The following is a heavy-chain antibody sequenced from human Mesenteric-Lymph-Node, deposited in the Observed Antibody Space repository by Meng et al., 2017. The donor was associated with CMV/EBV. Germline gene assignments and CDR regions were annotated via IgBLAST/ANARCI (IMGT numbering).Heavy chain of an antibody. Sequence: GESLRLSCAASGFTFSSYEMNWVRQAPGKGLEWISYISGSGSTIYYTDSVKGRFTISRDNAKNSLYLQMNSLRAEDTAIYYCARNLWFVDYWGQGTLVTVSS. CDR3: ARNLWFVDY. CDR1: GFTFSSYE. CDR2: ISGSGSTI. V-gene: IGHV3-48*03. J-gene: IGHJ4*02. D-gene: IGHD3-10*01.